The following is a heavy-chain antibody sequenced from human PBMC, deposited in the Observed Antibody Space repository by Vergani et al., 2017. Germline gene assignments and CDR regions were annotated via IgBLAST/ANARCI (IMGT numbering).Heavy chain of an antibody. J-gene: IGHJ3*02. D-gene: IGHD3-22*01. Sequence: QLQLQESGSGLVKPSQTLSITCAVSGGSISSGGYSWSWIRQPPGKGLEWIGYIYHSGSTYYNPSLKSRVTISVDRSKNQFSLKMSSVTAADTAVYYCARDDERAYYDSSGYQGAAFDIWGQGTMVTVSS. CDR3: ARDDERAYYDSSGYQGAAFDI. CDR2: IYHSGST. CDR1: GGSISSGGYS. V-gene: IGHV4-30-2*01.